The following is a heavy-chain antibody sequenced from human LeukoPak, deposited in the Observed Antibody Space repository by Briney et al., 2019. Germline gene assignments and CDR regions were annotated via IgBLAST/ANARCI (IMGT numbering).Heavy chain of an antibody. Sequence: PGGSLRLSCAASGFTFSNYAMSWVPQAPGMGLEWVSVISGSGGSTYYADSVKGRFTISRDNSKNTLYLQMNSLRAEDTAVYYCAKKIGIGYDSSGYYVDYWGQGTLVTVSS. J-gene: IGHJ4*02. V-gene: IGHV3-23*01. CDR2: ISGSGGST. CDR3: AKKIGIGYDSSGYYVDY. CDR1: GFTFSNYA. D-gene: IGHD3-22*01.